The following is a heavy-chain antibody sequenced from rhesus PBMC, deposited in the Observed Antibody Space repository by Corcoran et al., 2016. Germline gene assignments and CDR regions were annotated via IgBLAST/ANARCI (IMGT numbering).Heavy chain of an antibody. J-gene: IGHJ4*01. CDR1: GYSISSGYG. D-gene: IGHD3-16*01. V-gene: IGHV4-122*02. Sequence: QLQLQESGPGLVKPSETLSLTCAVSGYSISSGYGWSWIRQPPGKGLAWIGYISYSGSTSYNPSLKSRVTISRDTSKNQFSLKLSSVTAADTAVYYCARSRYSGSYLDYWGQGALVTVSS. CDR2: ISYSGST. CDR3: ARSRYSGSYLDY.